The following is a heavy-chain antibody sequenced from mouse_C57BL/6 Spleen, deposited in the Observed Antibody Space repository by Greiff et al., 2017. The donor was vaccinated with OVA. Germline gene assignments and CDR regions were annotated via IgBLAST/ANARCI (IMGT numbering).Heavy chain of an antibody. CDR2: ISSGSSTI. CDR3: ASPNYYGSRGYAMDY. D-gene: IGHD1-1*01. Sequence: EVQLQQSGGGLVKPGGSLKLSCAASGFTFSDYGMHWVRQAPEKGLEWVAYISSGSSTIYYADTVKGRFTISRDNAKNTLFLQMTSLRSEDTAMYYCASPNYYGSRGYAMDYWGQGTSVTVSS. CDR1: GFTFSDYG. J-gene: IGHJ4*01. V-gene: IGHV5-17*01.